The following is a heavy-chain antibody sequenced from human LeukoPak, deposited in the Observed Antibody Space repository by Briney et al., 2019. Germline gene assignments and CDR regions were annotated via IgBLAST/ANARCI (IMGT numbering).Heavy chain of an antibody. CDR1: GYTFTGYY. Sequence: ASVKVSCKASGYTFTGYYMHWVRQAPGQGLEWMGWINPNSGGTNYAQKFQGRVTMTRDTFISTAYMELSRLRSDDTAVYYCARALDGYNSSDYWGQGTLVTVSS. CDR2: INPNSGGT. CDR3: ARALDGYNSSDY. J-gene: IGHJ4*02. D-gene: IGHD5-24*01. V-gene: IGHV1-2*02.